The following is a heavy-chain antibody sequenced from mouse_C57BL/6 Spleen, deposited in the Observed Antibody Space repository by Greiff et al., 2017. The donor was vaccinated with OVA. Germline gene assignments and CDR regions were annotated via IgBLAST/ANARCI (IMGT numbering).Heavy chain of an antibody. Sequence: EVMLVESGGDLVKPGGSLKLSCAASGFTFSSYGMSWVRQTPDKRLEWVATISSGGSYTYYPDSVKGRFTISRDNAKNTLYLQMSSLKSEDTAMYYCAGRGRGGYDYAMDYWGQGTSVTVSS. CDR2: ISSGGSYT. J-gene: IGHJ4*01. CDR3: AGRGRGGYDYAMDY. D-gene: IGHD1-1*02. V-gene: IGHV5-6*02. CDR1: GFTFSSYG.